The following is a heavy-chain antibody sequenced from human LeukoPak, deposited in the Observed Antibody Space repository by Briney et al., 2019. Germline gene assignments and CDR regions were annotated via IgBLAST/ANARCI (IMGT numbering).Heavy chain of an antibody. V-gene: IGHV3-21*01. Sequence: GGSLRLSCAASGFTFSSYSMNWVRQAPGKGLEWVSSISSSSSYIYYADSVKGRFTISRDNAKNSLYLQMNSLRAEDTAVYYCARVKLAGHWLDPWGQGTLVTVSS. D-gene: IGHD6-6*01. J-gene: IGHJ5*02. CDR2: ISSSSSYI. CDR3: ARVKLAGHWLDP. CDR1: GFTFSSYS.